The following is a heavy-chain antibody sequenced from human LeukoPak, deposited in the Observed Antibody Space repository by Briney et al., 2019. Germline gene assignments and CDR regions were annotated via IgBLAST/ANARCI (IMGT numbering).Heavy chain of an antibody. D-gene: IGHD3-10*01. V-gene: IGHV3-15*01. Sequence: GGSLRLSCAASGFTFSNAWMSWVRQAPGKGLEWVGRIKSKTDGGTTDYAVPVKGRFTISRDDSKNTLYLQMNSLKTEDTAVYYCTTLQGTMVRGVIITHVDYWGQGTLVTVSS. CDR3: TTLQGTMVRGVIITHVDY. CDR1: GFTFSNAW. J-gene: IGHJ4*02. CDR2: IKSKTDGGTT.